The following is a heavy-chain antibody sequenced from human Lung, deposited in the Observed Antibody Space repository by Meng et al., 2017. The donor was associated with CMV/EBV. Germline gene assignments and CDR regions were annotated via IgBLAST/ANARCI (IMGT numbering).Heavy chain of an antibody. D-gene: IGHD1-1*01. CDR1: GASISSNY. J-gene: IGHJ3*02. Sequence: SETLSLTCTVSGASISSNYWSWSRRPPGKGLEYIGSISYTGYIEYNPSLKGRVTISLDTSKNHFSLKLTSVTAADTAMYYCAGPDDMGSSPHDPFDMWGQGTXVTVSS. CDR3: AGPDDMGSSPHDPFDM. CDR2: ISYTGYI. V-gene: IGHV4-59*01.